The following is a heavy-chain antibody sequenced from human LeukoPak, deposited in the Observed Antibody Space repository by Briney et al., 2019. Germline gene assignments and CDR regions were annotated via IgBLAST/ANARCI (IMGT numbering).Heavy chain of an antibody. CDR2: ISAYNGNT. Sequence: GASVKVSCKASGYTFTSYGISWVRQAPGQGLEWMGWISAYNGNTNYAQKLQGRVTMTTDTSPSTAYMELRSLRSDDTAVYYCARAMSRGIAAHWFDPWGQGTLVTVSS. CDR1: GYTFTSYG. J-gene: IGHJ5*02. V-gene: IGHV1-18*01. CDR3: ARAMSRGIAAHWFDP. D-gene: IGHD6-13*01.